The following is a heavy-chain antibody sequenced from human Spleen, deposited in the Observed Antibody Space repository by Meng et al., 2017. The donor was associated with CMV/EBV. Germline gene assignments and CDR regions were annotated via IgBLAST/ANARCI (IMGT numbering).Heavy chain of an antibody. CDR2: IYPNSGGT. CDR1: GYTFTDHY. J-gene: IGHJ4*02. V-gene: IGHV1-2*02. CDR3: ARDNDWGPDY. D-gene: IGHD7-27*01. Sequence: ASVKVSRKASGYTFTDHYFHWVRQAPGQGLEWMGWIYPNSGGTHYAQKFQGRLTVTRDTSISTGYMELSSLGSDDTAVYYCARDNDWGPDYWGQGTLVTVSS.